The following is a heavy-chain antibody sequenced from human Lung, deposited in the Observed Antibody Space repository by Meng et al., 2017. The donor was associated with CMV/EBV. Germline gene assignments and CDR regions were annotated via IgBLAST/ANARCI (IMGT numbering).Heavy chain of an antibody. J-gene: IGHJ4*02. CDR1: GGSISSSNW. D-gene: IGHD6-19*01. V-gene: IGHV4-4*02. CDR3: ASFPPPGKQWLVTDY. Sequence: QVHLQESGPGLLKPSGTLSLTCAVSGGSISSSNWWSWVRQPPGKGLEWIGEIYHSGSTNYNPSLKSRVTISVDKSKNQFSLKLSSVTAADTAVYYCASFPPPGKQWLVTDYWGQGTLVTVSS. CDR2: IYHSGST.